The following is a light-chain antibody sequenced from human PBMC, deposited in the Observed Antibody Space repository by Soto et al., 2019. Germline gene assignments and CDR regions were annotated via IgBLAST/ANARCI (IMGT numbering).Light chain of an antibody. Sequence: DIVMTQSPDSLAVSLGERATINCKSSQSVLYSSNNKNYLAWYQQRPGQPPKLLIYWASTRESGVPDRFSGSGSGTDXXLTITSXXAEDVAVYXCQQYESTPPTFGQGTKLEIK. CDR2: WAS. CDR3: QQYESTPPT. V-gene: IGKV4-1*01. J-gene: IGKJ2*01. CDR1: QSVLYSSNNKNY.